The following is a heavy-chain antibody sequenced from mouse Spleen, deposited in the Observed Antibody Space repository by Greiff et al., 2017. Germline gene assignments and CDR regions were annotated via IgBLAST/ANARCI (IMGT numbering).Heavy chain of an antibody. CDR2: ISSGGSYT. Sequence: EVKLVESGGGLVKPGGSLKLSCAASGFTFSSYAMSWVRQTPEKRLEWVATISSGGSYTYYPDSVKGRFTISRDNAKNTLYLQMSSLRSEDTAMYYCAKLAGENYFDYWGQGTTLTVSS. V-gene: IGHV5-9-1*01. CDR1: GFTFSSYA. D-gene: IGHD4-1*01. CDR3: AKLAGENYFDY. J-gene: IGHJ2*01.